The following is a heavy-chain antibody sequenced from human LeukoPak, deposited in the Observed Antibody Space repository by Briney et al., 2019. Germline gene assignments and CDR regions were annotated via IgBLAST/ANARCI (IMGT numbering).Heavy chain of an antibody. CDR2: INWNGGST. CDR1: GFTFSSYE. CDR3: VRAKDIVVVPADDAFDI. V-gene: IGHV3-20*04. Sequence: GGSLRLSCAASGFTFSSYEMNWVRQAPGKGLEWVSGINWNGGSTAYADSVKGRFTISRDNAKNSLYLQMNSLRAEDTALYYCVRAKDIVVVPADDAFDIWGQGTMATVSS. J-gene: IGHJ3*02. D-gene: IGHD2-2*01.